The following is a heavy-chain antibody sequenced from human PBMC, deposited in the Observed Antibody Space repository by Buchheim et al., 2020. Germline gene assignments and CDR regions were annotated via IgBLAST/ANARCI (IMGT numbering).Heavy chain of an antibody. Sequence: QVQLQESGPGLVKPSQTLSLTCTVSGGSISSGSYYWSWIRQPAGKGLEWIGRIYTSGSTNYNPSLKSRVTISVDTSKNQFSLKLSSVTAADTAVYYCARGYDFWSGDVNWFDPWGQGTL. V-gene: IGHV4-61*02. CDR3: ARGYDFWSGDVNWFDP. CDR1: GGSISSGSYY. CDR2: IYTSGST. D-gene: IGHD3-3*01. J-gene: IGHJ5*02.